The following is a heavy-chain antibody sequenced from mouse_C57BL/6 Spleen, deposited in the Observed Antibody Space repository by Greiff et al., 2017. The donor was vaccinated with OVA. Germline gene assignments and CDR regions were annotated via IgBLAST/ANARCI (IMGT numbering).Heavy chain of an antibody. Sequence: EVQVVESGGGLVKPGGSLKLSCAASGFTFSDYGMHWVRQAPEKGLEWVAYISSGSSTIYYADTVKGRFTISRDNAKNTLFLQMTSLRSEDTAMYYCARGGYYGSWYFDVWGTGTTVTVSS. V-gene: IGHV5-17*01. D-gene: IGHD1-1*01. J-gene: IGHJ1*03. CDR1: GFTFSDYG. CDR2: ISSGSSTI. CDR3: ARGGYYGSWYFDV.